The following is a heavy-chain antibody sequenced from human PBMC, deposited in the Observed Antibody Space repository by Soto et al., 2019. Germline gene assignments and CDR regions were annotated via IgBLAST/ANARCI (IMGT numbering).Heavy chain of an antibody. V-gene: IGHV1-18*04. J-gene: IGHJ4*02. CDR3: ARADSSSWTGYYLAY. D-gene: IGHD6-13*01. Sequence: ASVKVSCKASGYTFTSYGISWVRQAPGQGLEWMGWISAYNGNTNYAQKLQGRVTMTTDTSTSTAYMELRSLRSDDTAVYYCARADSSSWTGYYLAYWGQGTLVTVSS. CDR2: ISAYNGNT. CDR1: GYTFTSYG.